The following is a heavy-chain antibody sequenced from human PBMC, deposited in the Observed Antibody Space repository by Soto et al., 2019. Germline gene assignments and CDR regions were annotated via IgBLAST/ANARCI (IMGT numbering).Heavy chain of an antibody. J-gene: IGHJ4*02. D-gene: IGHD3-22*01. CDR1: GGTFSSYA. CDR2: IIPIFGTA. V-gene: IGHV1-69*13. Sequence: GASVKVSCKASGGTFSSYAISWVRQAPGQGLEWMGGIIPIFGTANYAQKFQGRVTITADESTSTAYMELSSLRSEDTAVYYRARATYYYDSSGWYYFDYWGQGTLVTVSS. CDR3: ARATYYYDSSGWYYFDY.